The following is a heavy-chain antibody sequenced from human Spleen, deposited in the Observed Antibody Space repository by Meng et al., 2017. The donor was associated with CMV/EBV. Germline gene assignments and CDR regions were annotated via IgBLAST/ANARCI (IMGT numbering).Heavy chain of an antibody. Sequence: GESLKISCAASGFTFSSNDMHWVRQTTGKGLEWVSAIGTAGDTYYPGSVKGRFTISRDNAKNSLYLQMNSLRAEDTSVYYCATVNGHAFDIWGQGTMVTV. CDR2: IGTAGDT. J-gene: IGHJ3*02. CDR3: ATVNGHAFDI. D-gene: IGHD2-8*01. CDR1: GFTFSSND. V-gene: IGHV3-13*01.